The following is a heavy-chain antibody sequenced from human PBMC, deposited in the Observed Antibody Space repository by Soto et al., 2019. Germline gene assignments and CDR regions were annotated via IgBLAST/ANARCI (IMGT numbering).Heavy chain of an antibody. CDR1: GGNSSDF. Sequence: SQPLSFPNPFAGGNSSDFWIWLRKPPEKGLDWIGYIYYTGGTKYNPSLKSRVSISIDTSKSQFSLNLYSVTAADTAIYYCARGNFWSGYSVHDAFDVWGQGTMVIGSS. CDR2: IYYTGGT. V-gene: IGHV4-59*01. CDR3: ARGNFWSGYSVHDAFDV. J-gene: IGHJ3*01. D-gene: IGHD3-3*01.